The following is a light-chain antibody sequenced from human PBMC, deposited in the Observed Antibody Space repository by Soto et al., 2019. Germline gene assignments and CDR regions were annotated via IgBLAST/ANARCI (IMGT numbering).Light chain of an antibody. J-gene: IGKJ1*01. CDR3: QQYNNWRT. Sequence: EIVMTQSPAPLSVSPGERATLSCRASQSVDSNLAWYQQKPGQPPRLLIYDASTRATGIPARISGSGSGTEFTLTISSLQSEDFAVYYCQQYNNWRTFGQGTKVEIK. V-gene: IGKV3-15*01. CDR1: QSVDSN. CDR2: DAS.